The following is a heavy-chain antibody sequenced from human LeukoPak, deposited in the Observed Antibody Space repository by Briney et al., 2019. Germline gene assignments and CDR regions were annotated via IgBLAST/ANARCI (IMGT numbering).Heavy chain of an antibody. V-gene: IGHV3-23*01. Sequence: GGSLRLSCAASGFTFSSYAMSWVRQAPGKGLEWVSAISGSGGSTYYADSAKGRFTISRDNSKNTLYLQMNSLRAEDTAVYYCAKSEDYDFWSGYNWFDPWGQGTLVTVSS. D-gene: IGHD3-3*01. CDR2: ISGSGGST. J-gene: IGHJ5*02. CDR1: GFTFSSYA. CDR3: AKSEDYDFWSGYNWFDP.